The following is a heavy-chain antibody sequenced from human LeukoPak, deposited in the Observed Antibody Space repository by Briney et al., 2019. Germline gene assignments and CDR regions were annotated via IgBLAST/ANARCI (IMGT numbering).Heavy chain of an antibody. D-gene: IGHD5-12*01. V-gene: IGHV1-2*02. CDR2: INPNSGGT. Sequence: ASVKVSCKASGYTFTGYYMHWVRQAPGQGLEWMGWINPNSGGTNYAQTFHGRVTMTRDTSISTAYMELSRLRSDDTAVYYCARAGYSGYDWWSRYYYYGMDVWGQGTTVTVSS. J-gene: IGHJ6*02. CDR1: GYTFTGYY. CDR3: ARAGYSGYDWWSRYYYYGMDV.